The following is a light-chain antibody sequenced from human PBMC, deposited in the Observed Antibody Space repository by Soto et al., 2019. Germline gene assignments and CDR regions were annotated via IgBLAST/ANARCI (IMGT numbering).Light chain of an antibody. CDR1: RSINDKY. CDR3: HQYGSSPYT. J-gene: IGKJ2*01. V-gene: IGKV3-20*01. Sequence: IVLAQSPGTLSLSPGERATLSCRASRSINDKYLAWYQQKPGQTHRLLIYDASNRATGNPDRFSGSGSGTDLTLTISGLESEDCAVYYCHQYGSSPYTFGQGTKLEIK. CDR2: DAS.